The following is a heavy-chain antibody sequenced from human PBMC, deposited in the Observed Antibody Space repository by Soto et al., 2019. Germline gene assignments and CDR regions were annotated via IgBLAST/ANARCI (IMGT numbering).Heavy chain of an antibody. Sequence: EVQLLESGGGLVQPGGSLRLSCAASGFTYSTYAMSWVRQAPGKGLEWVSAISDSGGSTYYADSVKGRFTISRDKSKCPSYLQMKRLRADETAVYYCPKGGAYHYGSGGWGQGTLVTVSS. CDR2: ISDSGGST. CDR1: GFTYSTYA. J-gene: IGHJ4*01. V-gene: IGHV3-23*01. CDR3: PKGGAYHYGSGG. D-gene: IGHD3-10*01.